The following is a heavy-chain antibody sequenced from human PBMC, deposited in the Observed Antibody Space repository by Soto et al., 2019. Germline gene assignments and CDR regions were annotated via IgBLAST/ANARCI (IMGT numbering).Heavy chain of an antibody. Sequence: PSETLSLTCTVSGGSISSGDYYWSWIRQPPGKGLEWIGYIYYSGSTYYNPSLKSRVTISVDTSKNQFSLKLSSVTAADTAVYYCASGGYSGYEPDPWGLGTLVTVSS. J-gene: IGHJ5*02. V-gene: IGHV4-30-4*01. CDR1: GGSISSGDYY. CDR2: IYYSGST. CDR3: ASGGYSGYEPDP. D-gene: IGHD5-12*01.